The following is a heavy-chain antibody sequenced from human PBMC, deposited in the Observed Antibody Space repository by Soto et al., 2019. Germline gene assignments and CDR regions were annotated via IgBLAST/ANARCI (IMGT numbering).Heavy chain of an antibody. CDR1: GFTFSSYA. J-gene: IGHJ4*02. CDR3: AKERGIAAAGPFDY. Sequence: GGSLRLSCAASGFTFSSYAMSWVRQAPGKGLEWVPAISGSGGSTYYADSVKGRFTISRDNSKNTLYLQMNSLSTEDTALYYCAKERGIAAAGPFDYWGQGTLVTVSS. CDR2: ISGSGGST. D-gene: IGHD6-13*01. V-gene: IGHV3-23*01.